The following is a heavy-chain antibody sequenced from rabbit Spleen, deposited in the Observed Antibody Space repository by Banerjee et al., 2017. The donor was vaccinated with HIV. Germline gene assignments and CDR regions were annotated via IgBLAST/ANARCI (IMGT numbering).Heavy chain of an antibody. D-gene: IGHD4-2*01. V-gene: IGHV1S40*01. Sequence: QQLVESGGGLVKPGASLTLTCTASGFSFSSSYDMCWGRQAPGKGLEWIGCIYTGNGKTYYAGWAKGRFTSSKASTTTVTLQMTSLTAADTASYFCARDSGSNPYIDVYFNLWGQGTLVTVS. CDR1: GFSFSSSYD. CDR3: ARDSGSNPYIDVYFNL. CDR2: IYTGNGKT. J-gene: IGHJ4*01.